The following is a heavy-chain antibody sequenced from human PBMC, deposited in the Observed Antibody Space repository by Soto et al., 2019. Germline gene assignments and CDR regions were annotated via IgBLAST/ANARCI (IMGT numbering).Heavy chain of an antibody. CDR3: AKDRQPDGLWPFDS. Sequence: GLPLRVSCTASEFTIRTYARSWVRQTPGKGLEWVAGIVGNGDEYYADTVRGQFTISRDNSNNILYLQMYSLRAEDTAVYYCAKDRQPDGLWPFDSWGQGTQVTVSS. J-gene: IGHJ4*02. CDR2: IVGNGDE. V-gene: IGHV3-23*01. CDR1: EFTIRTYA. D-gene: IGHD2-8*01.